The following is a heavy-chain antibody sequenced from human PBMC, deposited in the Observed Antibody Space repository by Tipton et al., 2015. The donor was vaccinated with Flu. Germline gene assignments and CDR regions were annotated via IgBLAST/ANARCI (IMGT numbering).Heavy chain of an antibody. CDR3: ATDSARRAVVAPVGY. Sequence: SLRLSCAASGFTFSSYGMHWVRQAPGKGLEWVAVIWYDGSNKYYADSVKGRFTVSRDNSKNTLYLQMNSLRAEDTAVYYCATDSARRAVVAPVGYWGQGTLVTVSS. CDR2: IWYDGSNK. V-gene: IGHV3-33*08. D-gene: IGHD2-15*01. J-gene: IGHJ4*02. CDR1: GFTFSSYG.